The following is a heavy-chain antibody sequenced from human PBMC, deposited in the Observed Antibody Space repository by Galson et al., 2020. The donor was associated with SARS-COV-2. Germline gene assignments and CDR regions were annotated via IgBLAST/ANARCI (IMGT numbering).Heavy chain of an antibody. Sequence: HGESLKISCKGSGYSFTSYWISWVRQMPGKGLEWMGRIDPSDSYTNYSPSFQGHVTISADKSISTAYLQWSSLKASDTAMYYCARHGEPPSSTSFYMDVWGKGTSVNVSS. CDR3: ARHGEPPSSTSFYMDV. V-gene: IGHV5-10-1*01. D-gene: IGHD2-2*01. CDR2: IDPSDSYT. J-gene: IGHJ6*03. CDR1: GYSFTSYW.